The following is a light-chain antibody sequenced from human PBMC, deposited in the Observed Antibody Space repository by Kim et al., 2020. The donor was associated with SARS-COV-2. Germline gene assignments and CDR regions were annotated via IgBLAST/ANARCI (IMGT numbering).Light chain of an antibody. CDR2: GAS. CDR3: QQYLGT. CDR1: QSVSSN. Sequence: EIAMTQSPATLSVSPGERATLSCRASQSVSSNLAWYQQKPGQAPRLLIYGASTRATGIPARFSGSGSGTEFTLTISSLQSEDFAVYYCQQYLGTFGQGTKVDIK. V-gene: IGKV3-15*01. J-gene: IGKJ1*01.